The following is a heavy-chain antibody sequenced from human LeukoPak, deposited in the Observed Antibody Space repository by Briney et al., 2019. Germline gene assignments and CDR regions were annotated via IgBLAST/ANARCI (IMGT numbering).Heavy chain of an antibody. J-gene: IGHJ6*02. CDR3: ARASTSSSLYYYSYYGMDV. CDR1: GYTFTGCY. CDR2: INPNSGGT. D-gene: IGHD6-13*01. V-gene: IGHV1-2*02. Sequence: ASVKVSCKASGYTFTGCYMHGVRQAGGRGVGGMGWINPNSGGTNYAQKFQGRVTMTRDTSISTAYMELSRLRSDDTAVYYCARASTSSSLYYYSYYGMDVWGQGTTVTVSS.